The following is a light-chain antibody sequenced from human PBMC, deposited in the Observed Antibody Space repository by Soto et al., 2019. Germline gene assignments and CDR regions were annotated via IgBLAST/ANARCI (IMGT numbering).Light chain of an antibody. CDR3: QQYGSSSWT. Sequence: EIVLMQSPGTLSLSPGERATLSCRASQSVSSSYLAWYQQKPGQAPRLLIYGTSSRATAIPDRFSGSGSGTDFTLTISRLEPVDFAVYYCQQYGSSSWTFGQGTKVEIK. CDR2: GTS. J-gene: IGKJ1*01. V-gene: IGKV3-20*01. CDR1: QSVSSSY.